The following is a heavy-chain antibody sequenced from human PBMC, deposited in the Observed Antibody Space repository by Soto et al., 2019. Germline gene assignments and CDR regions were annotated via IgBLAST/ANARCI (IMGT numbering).Heavy chain of an antibody. CDR1: GFTFANAW. Sequence: EVQLVESGGGLVKPGGSLRLSCAASGFTFANAWMSRVRQAPGKGLEWVGRVRSKADGGTTDYAAPVKGRFTISRDDSENTLYLQMNSLKIDDTAVYYCRRDWDYPVLWGQGTLVTVSS. J-gene: IGHJ4*02. CDR2: VRSKADGGTT. V-gene: IGHV3-15*01. CDR3: RRDWDYPVL. D-gene: IGHD1-7*01.